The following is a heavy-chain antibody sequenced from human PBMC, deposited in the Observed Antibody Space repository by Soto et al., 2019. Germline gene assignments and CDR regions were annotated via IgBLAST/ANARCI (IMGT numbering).Heavy chain of an antibody. CDR1: GGSISSYY. V-gene: IGHV4-59*01. J-gene: IGHJ3*02. CDR2: IYYSGST. Sequence: SETLSLTCTVSGGSISSYYWSWVRQPPGKGLEWIGYIYYSGSTNYNPSLKSRVTISVDTSKNQFSLKLSSVTAADTAVYYCARGGGIVGARGAFDIWGQGTMVTVSS. CDR3: ARGGGIVGARGAFDI. D-gene: IGHD1-26*01.